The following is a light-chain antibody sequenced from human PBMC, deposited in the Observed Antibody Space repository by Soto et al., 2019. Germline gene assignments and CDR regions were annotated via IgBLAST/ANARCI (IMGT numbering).Light chain of an antibody. CDR1: QNIGTD. CDR2: AAS. CDR3: QQSSTIPYT. Sequence: DIQMTQSPSSLPASVGDRVTLTCRASQNIGTDLNWYQQKPGKAPKLLIYAASSLQSGVPSRLSGSVSGTDFTLTISSLQPEDFATYYCQQSSTIPYTFGQGTKLEIE. V-gene: IGKV1-39*01. J-gene: IGKJ2*01.